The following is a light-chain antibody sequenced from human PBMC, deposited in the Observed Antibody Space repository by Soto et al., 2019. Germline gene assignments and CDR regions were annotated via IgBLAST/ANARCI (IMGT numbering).Light chain of an antibody. J-gene: IGKJ4*01. Sequence: AIQMTQSPSSLSASVGDRVTITCRASQGIGNDLAWYQQKPGEAPNLLIYGASSLQSGVPSRFSGSGSDTDFTLTISSLQPEDFANYYCLQDYNLLPFGGGTKVELK. CDR3: LQDYNLLP. CDR2: GAS. V-gene: IGKV1-6*01. CDR1: QGIGND.